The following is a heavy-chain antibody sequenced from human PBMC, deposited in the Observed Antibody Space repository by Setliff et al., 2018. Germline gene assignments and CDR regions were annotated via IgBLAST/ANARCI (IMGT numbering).Heavy chain of an antibody. J-gene: IGHJ4*02. V-gene: IGHV4-34*01. CDR2: INHSGST. CDR1: GGSFSDYY. Sequence: SETLSLTCGASGGSFSDYYWSWIRQTPGKGLEWIGEINHSGSTKCNPSLKSRVTLSVDTPKNQFSLKLSSVTAADTAVYYCARVGGGDGGNSPPLILNGLDYWGQGTLVTVSS. D-gene: IGHD2-21*02. CDR3: ARVGGGDGGNSPPLILNGLDY.